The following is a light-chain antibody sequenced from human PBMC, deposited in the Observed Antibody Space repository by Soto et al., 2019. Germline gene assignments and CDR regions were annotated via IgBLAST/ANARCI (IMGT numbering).Light chain of an antibody. J-gene: IGLJ3*02. V-gene: IGLV3-9*01. Sequence: SYELTQPLSVTVALGQTAGITCGGDNIGSKKVHWYQQKPGQAPVLVIYRNTNRPSGIPERFSGSNSGNTATLTISRAQAGDEADYYCQVWDSNTGVFGGGTKVTVL. CDR1: NIGSKK. CDR2: RNT. CDR3: QVWDSNTGV.